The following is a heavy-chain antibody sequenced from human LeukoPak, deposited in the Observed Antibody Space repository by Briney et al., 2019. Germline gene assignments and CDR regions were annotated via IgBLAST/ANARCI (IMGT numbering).Heavy chain of an antibody. Sequence: PSETLSLTCTVSGGSITSNPNYWGWIRQPPGKGLEWIGSIYYSGSTYYNPSLKSRVTISVDTSKNQFSLKLSSVTAADTAVYYCARGGYCSGGSCPEDNWFDPWGQGTLVTVSS. CDR3: ARGGYCSGGSCPEDNWFDP. D-gene: IGHD2-15*01. J-gene: IGHJ5*02. CDR2: IYYSGST. CDR1: GGSITSNPNY. V-gene: IGHV4-39*01.